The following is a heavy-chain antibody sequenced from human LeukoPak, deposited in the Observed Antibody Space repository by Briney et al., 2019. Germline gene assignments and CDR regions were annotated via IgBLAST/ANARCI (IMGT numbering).Heavy chain of an antibody. CDR2: IYYSGST. D-gene: IGHD3-3*01. J-gene: IGHJ4*02. V-gene: IGHV4-39*01. CDR3: ARRVGVVISSFDY. Sequence: SETLSLTCTVSGGSISSSSYYWGWIRQPPGKGLEWIGSIYYSGSTYYNPSLKSRVTISVDTSKNQFSLKLSSVTAADTAVYYCARRVGVVISSFDYWGQGTLVTVSS. CDR1: GGSISSSSYY.